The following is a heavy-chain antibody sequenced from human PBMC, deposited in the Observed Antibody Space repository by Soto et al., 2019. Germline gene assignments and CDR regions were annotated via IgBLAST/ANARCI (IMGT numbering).Heavy chain of an antibody. Sequence: EVQLLESGGGLVQPGGSLRLSCAASGFTFSSYAMSWVRQAPGKGLEWVSAISGSGGSTYYADSVKGRFTISRDNSKNTLYLQMNSLRAEDTAVDYCANVRGDYASFDYWGQGTLVTVSS. V-gene: IGHV3-23*01. CDR1: GFTFSSYA. CDR3: ANVRGDYASFDY. D-gene: IGHD4-17*01. J-gene: IGHJ4*02. CDR2: ISGSGGST.